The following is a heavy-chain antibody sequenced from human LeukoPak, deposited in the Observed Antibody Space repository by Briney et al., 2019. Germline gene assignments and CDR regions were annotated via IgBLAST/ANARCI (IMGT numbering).Heavy chain of an antibody. Sequence: ASVKVSCKASGYTFTGYYMHWVRQAPGQGLEWMGWINPNSGGTNYAQKFQGRVTMTRDTSISTAYMELRRLRSDDTAVYYCATNILVRDIINWFDPWGQGTLVTVSS. J-gene: IGHJ5*02. CDR2: INPNSGGT. D-gene: IGHD3-10*01. V-gene: IGHV1-2*02. CDR3: ATNILVRDIINWFDP. CDR1: GYTFTGYY.